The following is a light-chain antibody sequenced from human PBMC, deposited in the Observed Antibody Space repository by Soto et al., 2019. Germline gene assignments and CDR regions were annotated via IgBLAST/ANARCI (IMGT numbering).Light chain of an antibody. CDR2: GAS. Sequence: EIVMTQSLATLSVSPGERATLSCRASQSVSSNLAWYQQKPGQAPRLLIYGASTRATGIPARFSGSGSGTEFTLTISSLQSEDFAVNYCQQYNNWPLTFGGGTKVEIK. CDR3: QQYNNWPLT. V-gene: IGKV3D-15*01. J-gene: IGKJ4*01. CDR1: QSVSSN.